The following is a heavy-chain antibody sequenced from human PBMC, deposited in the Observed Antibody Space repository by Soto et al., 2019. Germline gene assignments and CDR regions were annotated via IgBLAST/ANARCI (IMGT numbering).Heavy chain of an antibody. CDR2: LDPEDGET. V-gene: IGHV1-24*01. J-gene: IGHJ3*02. CDR1: GYTLTELS. Sequence: GASVKVSCKVSGYTLTELSMHWVRQAPGKGLEWMGGLDPEDGETIYAQKFQGRVTMTEDTSTDTAYMELSSLRSEDTAVYYCATGAGSVAAPHDAFDIWGQGTMVTVSS. CDR3: ATGAGSVAAPHDAFDI. D-gene: IGHD6-19*01.